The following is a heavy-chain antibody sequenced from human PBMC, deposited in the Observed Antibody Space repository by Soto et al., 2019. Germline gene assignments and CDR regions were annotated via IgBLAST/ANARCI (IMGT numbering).Heavy chain of an antibody. D-gene: IGHD6-13*01. V-gene: IGHV4-59*08. CDR3: ARLKVAAAYFDY. CDR2: IYYSGST. CDR1: GGSISSYY. J-gene: IGHJ4*02. Sequence: PSETLSLTCTVSGGSISSYYWSWIRQPPGKGLEWIGYIYYSGSTNYNPSLKSRVTISVDTSKNQFSLKLSSVTAADTAVYYCARLKVAAAYFDYWGQGTLVTVSS.